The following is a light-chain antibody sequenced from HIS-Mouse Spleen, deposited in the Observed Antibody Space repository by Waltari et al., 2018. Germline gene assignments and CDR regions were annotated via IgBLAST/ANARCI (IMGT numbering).Light chain of an antibody. V-gene: IGLV3-10*01. J-gene: IGLJ2*01. CDR2: EDS. CDR1: ALPKNY. CDR3: YSTDSSGNHRV. Sequence: SYELTQPPSVSVSSGQTARITCSGDALPKNYAYWYQQTSGQAPVLVIYEDSKRPSGIPERFSGSSSGTMATLTISGAQVEDEADYYCYSTDSSGNHRVFGGGTKLTVL.